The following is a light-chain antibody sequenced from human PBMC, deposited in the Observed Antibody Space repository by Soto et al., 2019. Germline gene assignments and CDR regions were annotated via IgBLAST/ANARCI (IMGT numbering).Light chain of an antibody. CDR3: QAWVTGFRV. Sequence: QSALTQSPSASASLGASAKLTCTLSSGHSSYAIAWHQQLPEKGPRFLMKLDSDGSHSKGDGIPDRFSGSTSGAERYLTISSLQSEDEADYYCQAWVTGFRVFGGGTKLTVL. CDR2: LDSDGSH. CDR1: SGHSSYA. V-gene: IGLV4-69*01. J-gene: IGLJ3*02.